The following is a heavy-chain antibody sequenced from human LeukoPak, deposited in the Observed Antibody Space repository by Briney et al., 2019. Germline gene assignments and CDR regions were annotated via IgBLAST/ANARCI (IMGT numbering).Heavy chain of an antibody. CDR1: GGTFSSYA. CDR3: ARSHILTGYYRCGFDY. Sequence: GSSVKVSCKASGGTFSSYAISWVRQAPGQGLEWMGGIIPIFGTANYAQKFQGRVTITADESTSTAYMELSSLRSEDTAVYYCARSHILTGYYRCGFDYWGQGTLVTVSS. CDR2: IIPIFGTA. D-gene: IGHD3-9*01. V-gene: IGHV1-69*01. J-gene: IGHJ4*02.